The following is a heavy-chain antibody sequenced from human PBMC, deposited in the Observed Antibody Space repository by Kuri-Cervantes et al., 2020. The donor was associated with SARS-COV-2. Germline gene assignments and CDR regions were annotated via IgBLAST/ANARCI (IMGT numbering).Heavy chain of an antibody. CDR2: INPNSGGT. CDR3: ARSTSFRRIVVICQGGGFDI. V-gene: IGHV1-2*04. CDR1: GYTFTGFY. D-gene: IGHD3-22*01. Sequence: ASVKVSCKASGYTFTGFYMHWVRQAPGQGLEWMGWINPNSGGTNYAQKFQGWVTMTRDTSISTVYMELSRLRSDDTAVYYCARSTSFRRIVVICQGGGFDIWGQGTMVTVSS. J-gene: IGHJ3*02.